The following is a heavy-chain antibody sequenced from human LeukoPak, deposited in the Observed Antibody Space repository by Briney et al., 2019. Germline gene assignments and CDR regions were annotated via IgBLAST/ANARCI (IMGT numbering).Heavy chain of an antibody. CDR3: ASAPVVPAASYYYTDV. CDR2: NIPIFGTA. Sequence: SVKVSCKASGGTFSSYAISWVRQAPGQGLEWMGGNIPIFGTANYAQKFQGRVTITTDESTSTAYMELSSLRSEDTAVYYCASAPVVPAASYYYTDVWGKGTTVTVSS. J-gene: IGHJ6*03. D-gene: IGHD2-2*01. CDR1: GGTFSSYA. V-gene: IGHV1-69*05.